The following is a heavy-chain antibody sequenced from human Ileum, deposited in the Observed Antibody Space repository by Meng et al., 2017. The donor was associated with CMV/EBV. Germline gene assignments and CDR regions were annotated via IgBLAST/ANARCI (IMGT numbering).Heavy chain of an antibody. J-gene: IGHJ4*02. CDR3: AVYCSGGGCYGSDFDY. Sequence: QVQLVQSGAEVKKPGASVKVSCKASGYTFTGYYMHWVRQAPGQGLEWMGWINPNSGDTKYAQNFQGRVTMTRDTSINAAYMELSSLISDDTAVYYCAVYCSGGGCYGSDFDYWGQGTLVTVSS. D-gene: IGHD2-15*01. CDR1: GYTFTGYY. CDR2: INPNSGDT. V-gene: IGHV1-2*02.